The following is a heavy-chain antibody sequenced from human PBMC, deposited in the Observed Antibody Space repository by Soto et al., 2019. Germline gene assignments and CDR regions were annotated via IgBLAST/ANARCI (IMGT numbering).Heavy chain of an antibody. CDR3: EKGAYSSRPLTRASLDI. CDR1: GFTFSSYG. V-gene: IGHV3-30*18. J-gene: IGHJ3*02. Sequence: GGSLRLSCAASGFTFSSYGMHWVRQAPGKGLEWVAVISYDGSNKYYADSVKGRFTISRDNSKNTLYLQMNSLRAEDTAVYYCEKGAYSSRPLTRASLDIWGQGTMVTVSS. D-gene: IGHD6-13*01. CDR2: ISYDGSNK.